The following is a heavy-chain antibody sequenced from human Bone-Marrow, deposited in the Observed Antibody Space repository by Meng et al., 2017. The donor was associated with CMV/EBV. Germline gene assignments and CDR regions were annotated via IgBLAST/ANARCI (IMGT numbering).Heavy chain of an antibody. CDR3: AKESKDSRGWHGGMDV. Sequence: GESLKISCAASGFTFSSYGMHWVRQAPGKGLEWVAFIRYDGSNKYYADAVKGRFTISRDNSKNTLYLQMNSRRAEDTDVYYCAKESKDSRGWHGGMDVWGQGTTVTVSS. CDR2: IRYDGSNK. D-gene: IGHD6-19*01. J-gene: IGHJ6*02. CDR1: GFTFSSYG. V-gene: IGHV3-30*02.